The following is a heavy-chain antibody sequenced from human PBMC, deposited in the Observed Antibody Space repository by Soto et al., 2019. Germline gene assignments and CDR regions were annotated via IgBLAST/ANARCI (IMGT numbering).Heavy chain of an antibody. V-gene: IGHV3-23*01. CDR1: GFTFSNYA. Sequence: GGSLRLSCAASGFTFSNYAMNWVRQAPGKGLEWVSAVSGGGASAYYADSVKGRFTISRDNSKNTLYLQMHSLRAEDTAVYYCAKSVAVAGSDYWGQGTLVTVSS. J-gene: IGHJ4*02. CDR2: VSGGGASA. D-gene: IGHD6-19*01. CDR3: AKSVAVAGSDY.